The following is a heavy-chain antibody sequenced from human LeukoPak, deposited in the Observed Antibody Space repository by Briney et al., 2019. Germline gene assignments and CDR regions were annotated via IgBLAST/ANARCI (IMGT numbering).Heavy chain of an antibody. CDR2: ISGSGGST. D-gene: IGHD6-19*01. V-gene: IGHV3-23*01. Sequence: GGSLRLSCAASGLTFSSYAMSWVRLAPGKGLEWVSAISGSGGSTYYADSVKGRFTISRDNSKNTLYLQMNSLRAEDTAVYYCAKTMSSVWLFDYWGQGTLVTVSS. CDR1: GLTFSSYA. J-gene: IGHJ4*02. CDR3: AKTMSSVWLFDY.